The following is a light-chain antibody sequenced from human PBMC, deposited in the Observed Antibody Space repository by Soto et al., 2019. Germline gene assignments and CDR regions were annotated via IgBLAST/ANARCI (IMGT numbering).Light chain of an antibody. J-gene: IGKJ1*01. CDR1: QSVSSD. Sequence: EIVMTQSPATLSVSPGERATLSCRASQSVSSDLAWYQQKPGQTPSLPIYAASTRATGIPARFSGSGSGTEFTLTINSLQSEDFAVYYCHQYHNWPRTFGQGTKVEI. CDR2: AAS. CDR3: HQYHNWPRT. V-gene: IGKV3-15*01.